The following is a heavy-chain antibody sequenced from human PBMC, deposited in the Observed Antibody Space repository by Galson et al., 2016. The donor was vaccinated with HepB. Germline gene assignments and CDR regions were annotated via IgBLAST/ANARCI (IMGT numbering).Heavy chain of an antibody. CDR3: TRDRAYSCFDY. J-gene: IGHJ4*02. D-gene: IGHD5-12*01. CDR1: RFSFSSSW. Sequence: SLRLSCAASRFSFSSSWMAWVRQAPGKGLEWVANMNPDGSQTNYIDSVKGRFTISRDNARNSLYPQMKSLRAEDTAVYFCTRDRAYSCFDYWGQGTLVTVSS. V-gene: IGHV3-7*01. CDR2: MNPDGSQT.